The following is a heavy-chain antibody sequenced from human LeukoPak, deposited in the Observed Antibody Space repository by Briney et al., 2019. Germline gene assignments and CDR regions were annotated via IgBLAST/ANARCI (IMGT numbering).Heavy chain of an antibody. CDR3: AKGGAWDIVVVVAATYKDY. Sequence: PGGSLRLSCAASGFTFSSYAMSWVRQAPGKGLEWVSAISGSGGSTYYADSVKGRFTISRDNSKNTLYLQMNSLRAEDTAVYYCAKGGAWDIVVVVAATYKDYWGQGTLVIVSS. D-gene: IGHD2-15*01. CDR2: ISGSGGST. J-gene: IGHJ4*02. V-gene: IGHV3-23*01. CDR1: GFTFSSYA.